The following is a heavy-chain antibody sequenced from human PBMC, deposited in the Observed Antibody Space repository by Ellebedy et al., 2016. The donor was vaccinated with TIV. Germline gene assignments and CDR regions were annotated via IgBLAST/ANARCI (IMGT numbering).Heavy chain of an antibody. CDR1: GYTFLSYG. D-gene: IGHD2/OR15-2a*01. Sequence: ASVKVSXKASGYTFLSYGISWVRQAPGQGLEWMGWISNFNGDTNYAQKLQGRITMTADMSTTTAYMELRSLRFDDTAVYYCARCFYDRDYYSWGLDYWGQGTLVTVSS. CDR3: ARCFYDRDYYSWGLDY. V-gene: IGHV1-18*01. J-gene: IGHJ4*02. CDR2: ISNFNGDT.